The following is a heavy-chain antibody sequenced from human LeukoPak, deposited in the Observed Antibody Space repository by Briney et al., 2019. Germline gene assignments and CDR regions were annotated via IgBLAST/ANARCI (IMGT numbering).Heavy chain of an antibody. J-gene: IGHJ4*02. CDR3: AKGAFDYGDYYFHS. Sequence: PGGSLRLSCAASAFTFTYAMIWVRQAPGKGLEWVSSISASSGNTFYADSVKGRFTMSRDKYANTLYLQMDSLRADDTAIYYCAKGAFDYGDYYFHSWGQGTLVSVSS. CDR1: AFTFTYA. D-gene: IGHD4-17*01. CDR2: ISASSGNT. V-gene: IGHV3-23*01.